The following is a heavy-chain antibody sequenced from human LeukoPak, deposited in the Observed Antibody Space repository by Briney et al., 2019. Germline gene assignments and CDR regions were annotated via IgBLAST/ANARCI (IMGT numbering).Heavy chain of an antibody. V-gene: IGHV4-31*03. Sequence: SQTLSLTCTVSGGSISSGGYYWSWLRQHPGKGLEWIGYIYYSGSTYYNTSLKSRVTISVDTSKNQFSLKLSSVTAADTAVYYCARASKVFYDSSGPYNWFDPWGQGTLVTVSS. CDR3: ARASKVFYDSSGPYNWFDP. J-gene: IGHJ5*02. CDR2: IYYSGST. CDR1: GGSISSGGYY. D-gene: IGHD3-22*01.